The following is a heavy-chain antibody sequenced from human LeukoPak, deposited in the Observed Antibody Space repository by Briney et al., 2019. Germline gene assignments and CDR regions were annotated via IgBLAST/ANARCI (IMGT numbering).Heavy chain of an antibody. CDR3: ARGAGGPDY. D-gene: IGHD3-16*01. CDR2: TFHNGDT. Sequence: SETLSLTCTVSGASIGSSYWSWIRQPPGKGLELIVYTFHNGDTNYNPSLESRVTISVDTSTNDFSLRMTSVTAADTAVYYCARGAGGPDYWGQGTLVTVSS. CDR1: GASIGSSY. V-gene: IGHV4-59*01. J-gene: IGHJ4*02.